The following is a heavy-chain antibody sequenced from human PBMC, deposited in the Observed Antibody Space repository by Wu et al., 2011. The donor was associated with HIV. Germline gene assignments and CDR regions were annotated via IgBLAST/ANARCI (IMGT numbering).Heavy chain of an antibody. Sequence: QVQLVQSGAEVKKPGSSVKVSCKASGGTFSSYAISWVRQAPGRGLEWMGGIIPIFGTANYAQKFQGRVTITTDESTSTAYMELSSLKFEDTAVYYCARDLTAVERNYVLGYMDVWGKGTTVTVS. V-gene: IGHV1-69*05. CDR2: IIPIFGTA. D-gene: IGHD1-7*01. CDR3: ARDLTAVERNYVLGYMDV. CDR1: GGTFSSYA. J-gene: IGHJ6*03.